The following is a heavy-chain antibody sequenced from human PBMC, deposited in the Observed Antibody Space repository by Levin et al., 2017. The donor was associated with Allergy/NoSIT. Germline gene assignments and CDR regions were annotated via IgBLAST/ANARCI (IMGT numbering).Heavy chain of an antibody. Sequence: GESLKISCAASGFTFSGYWMHWVRQAPGKGLVWVSGINGDGTITTYADSVKGRFTISRDNAKNTLYLQMNSLRDEDTAIYYCARGMTTHGNIFAYWGQGTLGTVSS. D-gene: IGHD2/OR15-2a*01. V-gene: IGHV3-74*01. J-gene: IGHJ4*02. CDR2: INGDGTIT. CDR3: ARGMTTHGNIFAY. CDR1: GFTFSGYW.